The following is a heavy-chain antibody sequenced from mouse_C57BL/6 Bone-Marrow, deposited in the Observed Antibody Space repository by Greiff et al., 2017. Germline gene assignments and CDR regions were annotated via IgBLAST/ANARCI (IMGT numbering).Heavy chain of an antibody. V-gene: IGHV1-81*01. Sequence: VQLQQSGAELARPGASVKLSCKASGYTFTSYGISWVKQRTGQGLEWIGEIYPRSGNTYYNEKFKGKATLTADKSSSTAYMELRSLASEDSAVYFCARHVIIVLYYFDYWGQGTTLTVSS. CDR2: IYPRSGNT. CDR3: ARHVIIVLYYFDY. D-gene: IGHD2-12*01. CDR1: GYTFTSYG. J-gene: IGHJ2*01.